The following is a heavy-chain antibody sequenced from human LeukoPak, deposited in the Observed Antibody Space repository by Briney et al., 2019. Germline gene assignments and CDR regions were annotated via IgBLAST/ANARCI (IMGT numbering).Heavy chain of an antibody. Sequence: GGSLRLSCAASGFTFSSYSMPWVRQAPGKGLEWVAVISYDGSNKYYADSVKGRFTISRDNSKNTLYLQMNSLRAEDTAVYYCAKWIGLADAFDIWGQGAMVTVSS. CDR1: GFTFSSYS. CDR3: AKWIGLADAFDI. V-gene: IGHV3-30*18. D-gene: IGHD2-2*03. J-gene: IGHJ3*02. CDR2: ISYDGSNK.